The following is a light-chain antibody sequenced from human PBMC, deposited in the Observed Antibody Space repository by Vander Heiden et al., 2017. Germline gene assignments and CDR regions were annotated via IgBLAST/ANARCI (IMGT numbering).Light chain of an antibody. J-gene: IGKJ3*01. CDR1: QSVSSTY. Sequence: EIVLTQSPGTLSLSPGERATLSCRASQSVSSTYLARYQQKPGQAPRLLIYGASSRATGIPDRFSGSGSGTDFTLTISRLEPEDFAVYYCQQYGSSREFTFGHGTKVDIK. CDR3: QQYGSSREFT. V-gene: IGKV3-20*01. CDR2: GAS.